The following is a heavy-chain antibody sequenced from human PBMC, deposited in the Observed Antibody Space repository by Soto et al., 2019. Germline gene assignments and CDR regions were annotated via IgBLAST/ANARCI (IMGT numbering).Heavy chain of an antibody. CDR1: GVTFSSYE. V-gene: IGHV3-48*03. CDR3: ARERARRKSGDGYGMDV. J-gene: IGHJ6*02. Sequence: GGSLRLSCAASGVTFSSYEMNWVRQAPGKGLEWVSYISSSGSTIYYADSVKGRFTISRDNAKNSLYLQMNSLRAEDTAVYYCARERARRKSGDGYGMDVWGQGTTVTVSS. D-gene: IGHD6-6*01. CDR2: ISSSGSTI.